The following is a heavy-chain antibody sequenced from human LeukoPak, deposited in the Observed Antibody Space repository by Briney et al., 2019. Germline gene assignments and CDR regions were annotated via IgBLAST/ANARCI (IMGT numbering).Heavy chain of an antibody. CDR2: IKEDGSDK. V-gene: IGHV3-7*01. CDR3: ARLYSYAMDV. J-gene: IGHJ6*02. CDR1: GFTFSRYW. Sequence: PGRSLRLSCAASGFTFSRYWMTWVRQAPGKGLEWVAKIKEDGSDKYYVDSLKGRFTISKDNAKNSLYMQMNSLRAEDTAVYYCARLYSYAMDVWGQGTTVTVSS.